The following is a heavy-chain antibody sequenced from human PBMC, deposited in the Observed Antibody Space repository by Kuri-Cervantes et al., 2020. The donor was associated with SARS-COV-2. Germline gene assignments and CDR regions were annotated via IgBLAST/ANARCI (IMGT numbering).Heavy chain of an antibody. CDR1: GFAFDDYA. D-gene: IGHD1-1*01. CDR2: ISWEGCST. J-gene: IGHJ4*02. V-gene: IGHV3-43D*04. Sequence: GEYLKISCAASGFAFDDYAMHRVRQAPGKGLEWVSLISWEGCSTYYADSVKGRFTLSRDNAKNMLFLQMNSLRAEDTAVYYCVRDGDHWNFDYWGQGTLVTVSS. CDR3: VRDGDHWNFDY.